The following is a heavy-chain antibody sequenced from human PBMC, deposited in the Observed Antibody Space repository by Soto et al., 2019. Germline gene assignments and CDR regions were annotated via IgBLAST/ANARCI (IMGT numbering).Heavy chain of an antibody. J-gene: IGHJ6*02. CDR3: ARDLYYDFWSGYYTVPYYYYGMDV. Sequence: PGGSLRLSCAASGFTFSSYGMHWFRQAPGKGLEWVAVIWYDGSNKYYADSVKGRFTISRDNSKNTLYLQMNSLRAEDTAVYYCARDLYYDFWSGYYTVPYYYYGMDVWGQGTTVTVSS. D-gene: IGHD3-3*01. CDR1: GFTFSSYG. V-gene: IGHV3-33*01. CDR2: IWYDGSNK.